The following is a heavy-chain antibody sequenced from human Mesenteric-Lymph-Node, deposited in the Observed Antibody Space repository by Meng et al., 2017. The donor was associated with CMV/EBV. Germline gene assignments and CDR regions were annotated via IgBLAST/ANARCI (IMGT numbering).Heavy chain of an antibody. CDR1: GGTFSSYA. CDR2: IIPIFGTA. D-gene: IGHD2-15*01. CDR3: ARDTRPMEYYYGMDV. V-gene: IGHV1-69*05. J-gene: IGHJ6*02. Sequence: SVKVSCKASGGTFSSYAISWVRQAPGQGLEWMGGIIPIFGTANYAQKFQGRVTITTDESTSTAYMELSSLRSEDTAVYYCARDTRPMEYYYGMDVWGQGTTVTVSS.